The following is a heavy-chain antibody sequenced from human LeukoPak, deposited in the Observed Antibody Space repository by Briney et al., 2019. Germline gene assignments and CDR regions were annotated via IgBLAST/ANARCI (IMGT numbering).Heavy chain of an antibody. V-gene: IGHV4-4*09. J-gene: IGHJ6*03. D-gene: IGHD2-15*01. CDR1: GGSIGTYY. CDR2: IYVTGT. CDR3: ARDLGGYPFFMDV. Sequence: SETLSLTCTVSGGSIGTYYWSWIRQSPGKGPGWIGYIYVTGTRYNPYLQSRVTISVDRSRNQFFLKMSSVTAADTAVYYCARDLGGYPFFMDVWGRGTTVIVSS.